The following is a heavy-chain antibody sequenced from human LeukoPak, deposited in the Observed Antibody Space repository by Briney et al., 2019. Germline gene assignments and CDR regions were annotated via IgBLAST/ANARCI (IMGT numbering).Heavy chain of an antibody. J-gene: IGHJ4*02. Sequence: SETLSLTCAVYGGSFSGYYWSWIRQPPGKGLEWIGEINHSGSTNYNPSLKSRVTISVDSSKNQFSLKLSSVTAADTAVYYCARGLGLRDYWGQGTLVTVSS. CDR1: GGSFSGYY. CDR3: ARGLGLRDY. CDR2: INHSGST. D-gene: IGHD7-27*01. V-gene: IGHV4-34*01.